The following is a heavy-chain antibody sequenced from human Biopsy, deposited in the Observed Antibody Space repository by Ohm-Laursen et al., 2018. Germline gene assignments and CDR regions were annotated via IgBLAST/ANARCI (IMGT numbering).Heavy chain of an antibody. CDR2: MNPDSGNT. D-gene: IGHD3-22*01. CDR1: GYTFTSYE. J-gene: IGHJ3*02. Sequence: AASVKVSCKTSGYTFTSYEINWVRQATGQGLEWMGWMNPDSGNTGYAQNFQGRFTMTRDTSTSTFCMELSSLRSEDTAIYYCARATLDYYDSNGYGADAFDIWGQGTMVTVSS. V-gene: IGHV1-8*01. CDR3: ARATLDYYDSNGYGADAFDI.